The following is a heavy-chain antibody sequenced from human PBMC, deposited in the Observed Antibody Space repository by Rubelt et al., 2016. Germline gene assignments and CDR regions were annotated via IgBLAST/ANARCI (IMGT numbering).Heavy chain of an antibody. D-gene: IGHD3-16*01. CDR3: ARMFIYYYGMDV. V-gene: IGHV3-30*03. CDR2: ISYDGSNK. J-gene: IGHJ6*02. Sequence: LVETGGGVVQPGRSLRLSCAASGFTFSSYGMHWVRQAPGKGLEWVAVISYDGSNKYYADSVKGRFTISRDNSKNTLYLQMNSLRAEDTAVYYCARMFIYYYGMDVWGQGTTVTVYS. CDR1: GFTFSSYG.